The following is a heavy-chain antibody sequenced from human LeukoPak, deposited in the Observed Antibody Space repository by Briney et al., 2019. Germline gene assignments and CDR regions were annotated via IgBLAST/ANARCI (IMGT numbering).Heavy chain of an antibody. CDR2: ISAYNGNT. J-gene: IGHJ4*02. V-gene: IGHV1-18*01. Sequence: ASVKVSCKASGYTFTSYGISWVRQAPGQGLEWMGWISAYNGNTNYAQKLQGRVTMTTDTSTSTAYMELRSLRSDDPAVYYCAETTDSSGWYYFDYWGQGTLVTVSS. CDR1: GYTFTSYG. D-gene: IGHD6-19*01. CDR3: AETTDSSGWYYFDY.